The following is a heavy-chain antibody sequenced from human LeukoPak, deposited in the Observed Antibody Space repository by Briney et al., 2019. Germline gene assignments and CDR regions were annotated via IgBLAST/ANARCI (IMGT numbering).Heavy chain of an antibody. Sequence: GGSLRLSCAASGFTFSSYAMSWVRQAPGKGLEWVSGISGSGGDTYYADSVKGRFTISRDNSRNTLYLQMNSLRAEDTAVYYCAKGIGSSSRDYFDYWGQGTLVTVSS. J-gene: IGHJ4*02. D-gene: IGHD6-19*01. V-gene: IGHV3-23*01. CDR2: ISGSGGDT. CDR3: AKGIGSSSRDYFDY. CDR1: GFTFSSYA.